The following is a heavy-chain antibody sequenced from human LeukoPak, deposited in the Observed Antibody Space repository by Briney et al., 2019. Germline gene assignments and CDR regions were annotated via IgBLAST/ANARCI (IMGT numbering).Heavy chain of an antibody. CDR3: ARGAGADYYYYYYMDV. Sequence: PSETLSLTCTVSGGSIRSGGYYWSWIRQHPGRVLEWIGYFYYSGSTYYNPSLKSRVTTSVDTSKNQFSLKLSSVTAADTAVYYCARGAGADYYYYYYMDVWGKGTTVTVSS. D-gene: IGHD3-10*01. J-gene: IGHJ6*03. CDR2: FYYSGST. CDR1: GGSIRSGGYY. V-gene: IGHV4-31*03.